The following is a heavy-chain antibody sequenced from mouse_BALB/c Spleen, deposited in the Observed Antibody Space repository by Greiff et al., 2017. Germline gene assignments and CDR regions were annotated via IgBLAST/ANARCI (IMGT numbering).Heavy chain of an antibody. CDR3: ARKPTMSPPYAMDY. Sequence: EVKLMESGGGLVKPGGSLKLSCAASGFTFSSYAMSWVRQTPEKRLEWVASISSGGSTYYPDSVKGRFTISRDNARNILYLQMSSLRSEDTAMYYCARKPTMSPPYAMDYWGQGTSVTVSS. J-gene: IGHJ4*01. CDR2: ISSGGST. D-gene: IGHD2-10*01. V-gene: IGHV5-6-5*01. CDR1: GFTFSSYA.